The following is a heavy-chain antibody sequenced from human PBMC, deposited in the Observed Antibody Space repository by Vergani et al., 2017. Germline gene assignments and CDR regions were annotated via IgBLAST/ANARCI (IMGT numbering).Heavy chain of an antibody. CDR2: ISGSGGST. CDR1: GFTFSSYA. D-gene: IGHD6-19*01. V-gene: IGHV3-23*01. CDR3: AKGDSIAVAGLVDY. Sequence: EVQLLESGGGLVQPGGSLRLSCAASGFTFSSYAMSWVRQAPGKGLEWVSAISGSGGSTYYADSVKGRFTISRDNSKNTLYLQMNSMRAEDTAVYYCAKGDSIAVAGLVDYWGQGTLVTVSS. J-gene: IGHJ4*02.